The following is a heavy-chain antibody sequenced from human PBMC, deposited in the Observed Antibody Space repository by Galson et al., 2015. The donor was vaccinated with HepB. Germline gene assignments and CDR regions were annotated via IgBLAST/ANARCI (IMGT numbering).Heavy chain of an antibody. CDR2: IYYSGST. J-gene: IGHJ6*01. V-gene: IGHV4-30-4*07. Sequence: LSLTCAVSGASISSGHYSWNWIRQPPGKGLEWIGFIYYSGSTYYNPSLQSRVTISEDTSKNQFSLRLTSVTAADTAVYYCGRAGFHQGPIGLPPGALLQEHLWG. CDR1: GASISSGHYS. CDR3: GRAGFHQGPIGLPPGALLQEHL. D-gene: IGHD1-26*01.